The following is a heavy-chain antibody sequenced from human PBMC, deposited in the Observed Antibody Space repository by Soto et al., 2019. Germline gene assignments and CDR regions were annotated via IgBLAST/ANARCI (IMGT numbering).Heavy chain of an antibody. CDR2: IWYDGSNK. D-gene: IGHD5-18*01. CDR3: AREYSYGQNYYYYGMDV. CDR1: GFTFSSYG. Sequence: PAGSLRLSCAASGFTFSSYGMHWVRQAPGKGLEWVAVIWYDGSNKYYADSVKGRFTISRDNSKNTLYLQMNSLRAEDTAVYYCAREYSYGQNYYYYGMDVWGQGTTVTVSS. V-gene: IGHV3-33*01. J-gene: IGHJ6*02.